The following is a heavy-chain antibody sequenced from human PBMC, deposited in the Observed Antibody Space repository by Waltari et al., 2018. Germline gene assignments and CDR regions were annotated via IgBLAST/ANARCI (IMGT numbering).Heavy chain of an antibody. CDR3: AXDSRSSLFRXXDNWFDP. CDR2: VSHDGNKK. J-gene: IGHJ5*02. Sequence: QVQSVESGXGVVQPGRSLXLSCAXSGFTXSGYAXHXIRQSPGKGLGWGAAVSHDGNKKYYADXVKGRFTVSRDNXENXLNLXXDXLRVDDAAXXYCAXDSRSSLFRXXDNWFDPXGQGTLVTVXS. D-gene: IGHD6-13*01. V-gene: IGHV3-30*01. CDR1: GFTXSGYA.